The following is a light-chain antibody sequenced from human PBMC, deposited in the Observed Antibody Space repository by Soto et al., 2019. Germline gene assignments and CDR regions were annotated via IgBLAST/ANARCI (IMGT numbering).Light chain of an antibody. Sequence: DIQMTQSPSALSASVGDTVTITCRASQSISSSLAWYQQRPGKAPKLLIYDASTLESGVPSRFSGSGSGAAFTLTITSLRPDDSATYFCQQYYHYRTFGQGTTVEIK. CDR2: DAS. CDR1: QSISSS. J-gene: IGKJ1*01. V-gene: IGKV1-5*01. CDR3: QQYYHYRT.